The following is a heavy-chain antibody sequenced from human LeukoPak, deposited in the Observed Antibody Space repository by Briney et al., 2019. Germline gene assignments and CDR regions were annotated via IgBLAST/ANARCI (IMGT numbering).Heavy chain of an antibody. J-gene: IGHJ5*01. CDR2: ITITSAYI. D-gene: IGHD5-18*01. Sequence: PGGSLRLSCAASGFAFSSYSMNWVRQAPGKGLEWVSSITITSAYIYYADSVKGRFTISRDNAKNSLYLQMNSLRPEDTALYYCARVGAPIQPWFDSWGQGTLVTVSS. CDR1: GFAFSSYS. V-gene: IGHV3-21*01. CDR3: ARVGAPIQPWFDS.